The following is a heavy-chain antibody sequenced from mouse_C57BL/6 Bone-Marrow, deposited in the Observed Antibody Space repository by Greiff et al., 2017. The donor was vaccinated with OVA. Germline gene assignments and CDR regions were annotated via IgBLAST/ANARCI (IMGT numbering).Heavy chain of an antibody. Sequence: EVKVEESGEGLVKPGGSLKLSCAASGFTFSSYAMSWVRQTPEKRLEWVAYISSGGDYIYYADTVKGRFTISRDNARNTLYLQMSSLKSEDTAMYYCTREGGRDYAMDYWGQGASVTVSS. V-gene: IGHV5-9-1*02. CDR2: ISSGGDYI. CDR3: TREGGRDYAMDY. D-gene: IGHD3-3*01. CDR1: GFTFSSYA. J-gene: IGHJ4*01.